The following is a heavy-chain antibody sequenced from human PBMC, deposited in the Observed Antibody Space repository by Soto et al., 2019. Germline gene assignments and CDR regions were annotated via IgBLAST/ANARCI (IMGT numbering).Heavy chain of an antibody. V-gene: IGHV3-15*01. CDR2: IKSKTDGGTT. CDR3: TTTGYCSGGSCETAATFDY. Sequence: GGSLRLSCAASGFTFSNAWMSWVRQAPGKGLEWVGRIKSKTDGGTTDYAATGKGRFTISRDDSKNTLYLQMNSLKTEDTAVYYCTTTGYCSGGSCETAATFDYWGQGTLVTVSS. CDR1: GFTFSNAW. J-gene: IGHJ4*02. D-gene: IGHD2-15*01.